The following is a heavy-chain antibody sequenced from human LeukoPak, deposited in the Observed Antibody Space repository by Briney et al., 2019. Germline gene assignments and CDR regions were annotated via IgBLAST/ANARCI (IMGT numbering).Heavy chain of an antibody. CDR1: GFMFNNYA. V-gene: IGHV3-53*01. Sequence: GGSLRLSCAASGFMFNNYAMTWVRQAPGKGLEWVSVIYSGGSTYYADSVKGRFTISRDNSENTLYLQMNSLRAEDTAVYYCAREHSGNSFDYWGQGTLVTVSS. CDR3: AREHSGNSFDY. CDR2: IYSGGST. D-gene: IGHD1-26*01. J-gene: IGHJ4*02.